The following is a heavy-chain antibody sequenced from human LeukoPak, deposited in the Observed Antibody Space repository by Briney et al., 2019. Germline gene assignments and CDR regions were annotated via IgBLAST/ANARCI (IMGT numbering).Heavy chain of an antibody. D-gene: IGHD6-19*01. J-gene: IGHJ3*02. V-gene: IGHV4-31*03. CDR3: ASDPPRYSSGWYDAFDI. CDR2: IYYSGST. CDR1: GGSISSGGYY. Sequence: SQTLSLTRTVSGGSISSGGYYWSWIRQHPGKGLEWHGYIYYSGSTYYNPSLKSRVTISVDTSKNQFSLKLSSVTAAVTPVYYCASDPPRYSSGWYDAFDIRGQGTMVTVSS.